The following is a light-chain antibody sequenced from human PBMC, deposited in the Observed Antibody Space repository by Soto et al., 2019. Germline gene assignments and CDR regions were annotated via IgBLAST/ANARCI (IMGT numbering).Light chain of an antibody. V-gene: IGKV1-27*01. Sequence: DIPMTQSPSSLSASVGDRVTITCRASQGMSNYLAWYQQKPGKVPKLLIYAASTLQSGVPSRFSGSGSGTDFPLTISSLQPEDVATYYCQKYNRASRTFGQGTKVEIK. CDR3: QKYNRASRT. CDR1: QGMSNY. J-gene: IGKJ1*01. CDR2: AAS.